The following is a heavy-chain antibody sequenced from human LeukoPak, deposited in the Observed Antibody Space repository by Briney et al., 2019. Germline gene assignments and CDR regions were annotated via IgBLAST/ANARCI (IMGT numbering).Heavy chain of an antibody. Sequence: ASVKVSCKASGYTFTNYGISWVRQAPGQGLEGMGWISIYNGNTDYAQKLRGRVTITTDTSTSTAYMELRSLRSDDTAVYYCARITYDFWSGYYMPDDPWGQGTLVTVSS. J-gene: IGHJ5*02. V-gene: IGHV1-18*01. CDR2: ISIYNGNT. CDR1: GYTFTNYG. CDR3: ARITYDFWSGYYMPDDP. D-gene: IGHD3-3*01.